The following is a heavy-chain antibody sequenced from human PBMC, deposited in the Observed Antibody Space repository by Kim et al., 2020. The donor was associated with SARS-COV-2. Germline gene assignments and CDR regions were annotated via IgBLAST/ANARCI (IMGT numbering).Heavy chain of an antibody. Sequence: SETLSLTCAVSGGSISSGGYSWSWIRQPPGKGLEWIGYIYHSGSTYYNPSLKSRVTISVDRSKNQFSLKLSSVTAADTAVYYCARSTVTTGAFDIWGQGTMVTVSS. V-gene: IGHV4-30-2*01. CDR3: ARSTVTTGAFDI. CDR1: GGSISSGGYS. CDR2: IYHSGST. J-gene: IGHJ3*02. D-gene: IGHD4-17*01.